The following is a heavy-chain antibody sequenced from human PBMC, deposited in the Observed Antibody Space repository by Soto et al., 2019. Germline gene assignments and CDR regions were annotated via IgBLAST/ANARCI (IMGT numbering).Heavy chain of an antibody. CDR3: ASPDGYFDY. J-gene: IGHJ4*02. Sequence: SETLSLTCAVYGGSFSGYYWSWIRQPPGKGLEWIGEINHSGSTNYNPSLKSRVTISVDTSKNQFSLKLSSVTAADTAVYYCASPDGYFDYWGQGTLVTVSS. V-gene: IGHV4-34*01. CDR2: INHSGST. CDR1: GGSFSGYY.